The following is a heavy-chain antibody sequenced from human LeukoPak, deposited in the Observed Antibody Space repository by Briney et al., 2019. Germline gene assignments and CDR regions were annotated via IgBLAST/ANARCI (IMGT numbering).Heavy chain of an antibody. CDR2: IWYDGSNK. V-gene: IGHV3-33*01. CDR1: GFTFSSYG. CDR3: ARGMTTVTPWQDTAQYYFDY. D-gene: IGHD4-17*01. J-gene: IGHJ4*02. Sequence: GRSLRLSCAASGFTFSSYGMHWVRQAPGKALEWVAVIWYDGSNKYYADSVKGRFTISRDNSKNTLYLQMNSLRAEDTAVYYCARGMTTVTPWQDTAQYYFDYWGQGTLVTVSS.